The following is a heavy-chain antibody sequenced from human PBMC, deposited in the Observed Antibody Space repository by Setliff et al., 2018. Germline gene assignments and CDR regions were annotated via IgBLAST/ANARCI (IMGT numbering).Heavy chain of an antibody. CDR1: GYTFTGYY. CDR2: INPNSGGT. J-gene: IGHJ5*02. V-gene: IGHV1-2*02. D-gene: IGHD2-2*01. CDR3: ARSGSGIVVVPVDPNWFDP. Sequence: ASVKVSCKASGYTFTGYYMHWVRQAPGQGLEWMGWINPNSGGTNPAQKFQGRVTMTRDTSISTAYMELNSLRPEDTAVYYCARSGSGIVVVPVDPNWFDPWGQGTLVTVSS.